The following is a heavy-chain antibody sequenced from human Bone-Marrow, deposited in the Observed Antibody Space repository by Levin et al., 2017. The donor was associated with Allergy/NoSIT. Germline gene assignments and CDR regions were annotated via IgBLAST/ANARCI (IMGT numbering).Heavy chain of an antibody. V-gene: IGHV3-23*01. CDR1: GFTFSNYA. CDR2: LSGSGGST. CDR3: AKSYYDILTGFSNFEY. D-gene: IGHD3-9*01. J-gene: IGHJ4*02. Sequence: GGSLRLSCTASGFTFSNYAMSWVRQAPGKGLEWVSGLSGSGGSTYYADSVRGRFTISRDNSKNTLYVQMNTLRAEDTAAYYCAKSYYDILTGFSNFEYWGQGTLVTVSS.